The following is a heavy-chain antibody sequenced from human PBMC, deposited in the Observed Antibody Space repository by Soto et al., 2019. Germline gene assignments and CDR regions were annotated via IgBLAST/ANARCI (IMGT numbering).Heavy chain of an antibody. CDR3: AKGGIGAALGLDH. Sequence: EVQVLASGGGLVQPGGSLRLSCAASGFTFNNFIMSWVRQAPGKGLEWVSSISGSGETTFYADSVKGRFTISRDNSKNTLYLQMNSLRGEDTAVYHCAKGGIGAALGLDHWGQGTLVAVSS. V-gene: IGHV3-23*01. J-gene: IGHJ4*02. CDR2: ISGSGETT. CDR1: GFTFNNFI. D-gene: IGHD6-13*01.